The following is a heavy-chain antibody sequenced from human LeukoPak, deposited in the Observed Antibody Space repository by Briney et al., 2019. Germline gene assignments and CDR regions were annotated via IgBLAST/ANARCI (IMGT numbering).Heavy chain of an antibody. CDR2: IIPIFGTA. J-gene: IGHJ4*02. V-gene: IGHV1-69*13. Sequence: SVKVSCKASGGTFSSYAISWVRQAPGQGLEWMGGIIPIFGTANYAQKFQGRVTITADESTSTAYMELSSLRSEDTAVYYCARARGYSCAFDYFDYWGQGTLVTVSS. CDR3: ARARGYSCAFDYFDY. CDR1: GGTFSSYA. D-gene: IGHD5-18*01.